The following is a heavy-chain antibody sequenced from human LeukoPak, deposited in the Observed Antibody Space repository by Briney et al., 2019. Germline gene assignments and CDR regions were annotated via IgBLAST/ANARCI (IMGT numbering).Heavy chain of an antibody. CDR1: GFTFSDYY. J-gene: IGHJ4*02. Sequence: GGSLRLSWAASGFTFSDYYMSWIRQAPGKGLEWVSYISSSGSTIYYADSVKGRFTISRDNAKNSLYLQMNSLRAEDTAVYYCARDRKLPYSVYWGQGTLVTVSS. D-gene: IGHD1-26*01. CDR2: ISSSGSTI. CDR3: ARDRKLPYSVY. V-gene: IGHV3-11*04.